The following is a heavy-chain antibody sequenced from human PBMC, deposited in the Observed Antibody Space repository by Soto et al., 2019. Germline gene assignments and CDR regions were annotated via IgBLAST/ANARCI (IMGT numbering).Heavy chain of an antibody. CDR3: ARMGDVPYYYYGLDV. CDR1: GYSFTRYG. Sequence: QVQLVQSGAEVKKPGASVKVSCKASGYSFTRYGISWVRQAPGQGLEWMGWISGYNANTNYPENLQGRVTMTTDTSTSTAYMEVRILISDDTAVYYCARMGDVPYYYYGLDVWGQGTTVTVSS. J-gene: IGHJ6*02. D-gene: IGHD3-16*01. V-gene: IGHV1-18*01. CDR2: ISGYNANT.